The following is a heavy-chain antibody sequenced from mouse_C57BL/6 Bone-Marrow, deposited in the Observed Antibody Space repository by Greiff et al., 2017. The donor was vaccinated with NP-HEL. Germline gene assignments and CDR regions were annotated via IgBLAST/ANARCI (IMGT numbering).Heavy chain of an antibody. D-gene: IGHD3-3*01. CDR1: GYAFSSYW. J-gene: IGHJ2*01. CDR2: IYPGDGDT. CDR3: ARWGAGPYYFDY. V-gene: IGHV1-80*01. Sequence: VQLQQSGASVKISCKASGYAFSSYWMNWEKQRPGKGLEWIGQIYPGDGDTNYNGKFKGKATLTADKSSSTAYMQLSSLTSEDSAVYFCARWGAGPYYFDYWGQGTTLTVSS.